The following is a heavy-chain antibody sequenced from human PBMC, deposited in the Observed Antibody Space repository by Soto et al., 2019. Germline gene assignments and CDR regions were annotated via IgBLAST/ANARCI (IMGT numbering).Heavy chain of an antibody. CDR3: ARDRTAMDPYYYYGMDV. J-gene: IGHJ6*02. V-gene: IGHV1-69*01. CDR1: GGTFSSYA. Sequence: QVQLVQSGAEVKKPGSSVKVSCKASGGTFSSYAISWVRQAPGQGLEWMGGIIPICGTANYAQKFQGRVTITADESTSTDYMELSSLRSEDTAVYYCARDRTAMDPYYYYGMDVWGQGTTVTVSS. D-gene: IGHD5-18*01. CDR2: IIPICGTA.